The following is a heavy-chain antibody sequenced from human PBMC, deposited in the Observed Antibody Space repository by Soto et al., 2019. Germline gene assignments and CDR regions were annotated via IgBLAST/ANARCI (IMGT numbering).Heavy chain of an antibody. CDR3: ATHFRPMIVVVIDYIS. J-gene: IGHJ4*02. CDR1: GGTFSSYA. V-gene: IGHV1-69*12. CDR2: FIPIFGTA. D-gene: IGHD3-22*01. Sequence: QVQLVQSGAEVKKPGSSVKVSCKASGGTFSSYAISWVRQAPGQGLEWMGGFIPIFGTANYAQKFQGRVTITADESTSTAYMELSSLRSEDTAVYYCATHFRPMIVVVIDYISWGQGTLVTVSS.